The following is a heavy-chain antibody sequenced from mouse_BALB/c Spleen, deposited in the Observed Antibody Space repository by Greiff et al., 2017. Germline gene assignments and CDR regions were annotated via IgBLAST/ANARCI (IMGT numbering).Heavy chain of an antibody. Sequence: VQLQQSGAELARPGASVKMSCKASGYTFTSYTMHWVKQRPGQGLEWIGYINPSSGYTNYNQKFKDKATLTADKSSSTAYMQLSSLTSEDSAVYYCARGDGYLSPFAYWGQGTLVTVSA. CDR1: GYTFTSYT. CDR3: ARGDGYLSPFAY. CDR2: INPSSGYT. V-gene: IGHV1-4*01. J-gene: IGHJ3*01. D-gene: IGHD2-3*01.